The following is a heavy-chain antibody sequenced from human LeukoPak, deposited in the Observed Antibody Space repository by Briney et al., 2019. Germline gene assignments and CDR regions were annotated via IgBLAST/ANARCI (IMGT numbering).Heavy chain of an antibody. CDR1: GFTLSSCA. CDR2: IRDDGT. Sequence: PGGSLRLSCAASGFTLSSCAMSWVRQAPGRGLEWVSAIRDDGTWYADSVKGRFTISRDSSKNTLYLQMNSLRAEDTALYYCAKLKVFGSGSWDYWGQGSLVTVSS. J-gene: IGHJ4*02. V-gene: IGHV3-23*01. D-gene: IGHD3-10*01. CDR3: AKLKVFGSGSWDY.